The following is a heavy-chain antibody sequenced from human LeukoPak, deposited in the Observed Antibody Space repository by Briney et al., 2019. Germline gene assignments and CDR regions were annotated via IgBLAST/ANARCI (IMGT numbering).Heavy chain of an antibody. CDR1: GFTFSSYG. V-gene: IGHV3-30*02. CDR3: ASGGGWMIES. J-gene: IGHJ4*02. Sequence: GGSLRLSCAASGFTFSSYGMHWVRQAPGKGLEWVAFIRYDGSNKYYADSVKGRFTISRDNSKNTLYLQMNNLRAEDTAVYYCASGGGWMIESWGQGTLVTVFS. CDR2: IRYDGSNK. D-gene: IGHD6-19*01.